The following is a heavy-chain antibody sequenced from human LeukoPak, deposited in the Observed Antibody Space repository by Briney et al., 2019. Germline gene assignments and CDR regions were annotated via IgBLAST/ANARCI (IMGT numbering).Heavy chain of an antibody. J-gene: IGHJ2*01. D-gene: IGHD1-1*01. CDR3: ARDKGTYWYCAL. CDR1: GDSISSHN. V-gene: IGHV4-59*11. CDR2: INYSGST. Sequence: PSETLSLTCTVFGDSISSHNWNWIGQPPGKGLEWIGNINYSGSTDYNPSLKSRVTISVDTSKNQISLRLSAVTAADTSVYHCARDKGTYWYCALGARGTLVTVSS.